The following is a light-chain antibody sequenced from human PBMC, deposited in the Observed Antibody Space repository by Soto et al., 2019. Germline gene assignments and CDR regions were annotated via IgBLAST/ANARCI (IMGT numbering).Light chain of an antibody. CDR1: QSISNW. J-gene: IGKJ2*01. CDR3: QQYSSCLYT. V-gene: IGKV1-5*01. CDR2: HAS. Sequence: DIHMTQSPSTLSASAGDRVTITCRASQSISNWLAWYQQKPGKAPKLLIYHASSLESGVPSRFTGSGSGTEFTLTIISLQPDDFATYFCQQYSSCLYTFGQGTKVEIK.